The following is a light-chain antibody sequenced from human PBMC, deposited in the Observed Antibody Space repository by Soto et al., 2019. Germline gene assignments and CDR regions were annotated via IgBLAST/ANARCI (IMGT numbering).Light chain of an antibody. CDR3: CSYAGSSTWM. CDR2: EDT. CDR1: SSDVGSYNL. J-gene: IGLJ3*02. Sequence: QSALTQPASVSGSPGQSITISCTGTSSDVGSYNLVSWYQQHPGKAPKIIIYEDTKRPSGVSNRFSGSKFDNTASLTISRLQAEDEADYHCCSYAGSSTWMFGGGTKLTVL. V-gene: IGLV2-23*01.